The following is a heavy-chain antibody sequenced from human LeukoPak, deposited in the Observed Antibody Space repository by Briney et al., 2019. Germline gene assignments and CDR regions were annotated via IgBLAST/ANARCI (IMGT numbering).Heavy chain of an antibody. V-gene: IGHV1-2*02. CDR1: GYTFTGYY. CDR3: ARDLGYDSSGYHY. J-gene: IGHJ4*02. D-gene: IGHD3-22*01. Sequence: ASVKVSCKASGYTFTGYYMHWVRQAPGQGLEWMGWINPNNGGTNFAQKFQGRVTMTRDTSISTAYVELSRLRSDDTAVYYCARDLGYDSSGYHYWGQGTLVTVSS. CDR2: INPNNGGT.